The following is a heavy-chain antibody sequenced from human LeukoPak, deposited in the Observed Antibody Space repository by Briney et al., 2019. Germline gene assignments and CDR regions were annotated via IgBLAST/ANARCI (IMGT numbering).Heavy chain of an antibody. J-gene: IGHJ3*02. CDR1: GYTFTSYY. V-gene: IGHV1-2*02. CDR3: ARDKGRERHAFDI. D-gene: IGHD5-24*01. Sequence: ASVKVSCKASGYTFTSYYMHWVRQAPGQGREWMGWINPNSGGTNYAQKFQGRVTMTRDTSISTAYMELSRLRSDDTAQYYCARDKGRERHAFDIWGQGTMVTVSS. CDR2: INPNSGGT.